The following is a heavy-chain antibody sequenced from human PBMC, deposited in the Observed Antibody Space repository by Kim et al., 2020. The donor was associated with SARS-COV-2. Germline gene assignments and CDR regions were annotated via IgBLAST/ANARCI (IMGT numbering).Heavy chain of an antibody. J-gene: IGHJ4*02. CDR3: ARQNSCASGSCTADY. CDR2: IFPGDSDT. CDR1: GYSFTSHW. D-gene: IGHD2-15*01. V-gene: IGHV5-51*01. Sequence: GESLKISCMASGYSFTSHWIGWVRQMPGKGLEWMGIIFPGDSDTRYSPSFQGQVTISADKSISTAYLQWSSLKASDTAIYYCARQNSCASGSCTADYWGQ.